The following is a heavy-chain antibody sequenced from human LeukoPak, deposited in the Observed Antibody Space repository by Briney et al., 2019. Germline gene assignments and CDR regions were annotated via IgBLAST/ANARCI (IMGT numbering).Heavy chain of an antibody. D-gene: IGHD1-26*01. Sequence: PGGSLRLSCAASGFTFSSYAMTWVRLAPGKGLEWVSVISGSADSAYYADSVKGRFTISRDNPKNTLYLQMNRLRAEDTAVYYCARDVGATDCWGQGTLVTVSS. V-gene: IGHV3-23*01. J-gene: IGHJ4*02. CDR1: GFTFSSYA. CDR3: ARDVGATDC. CDR2: ISGSADSA.